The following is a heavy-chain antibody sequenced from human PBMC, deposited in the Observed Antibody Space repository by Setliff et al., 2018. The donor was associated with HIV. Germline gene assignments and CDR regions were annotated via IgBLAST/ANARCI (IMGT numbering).Heavy chain of an antibody. V-gene: IGHV3-48*01. D-gene: IGHD6-19*01. CDR1: GGSVNSGS. J-gene: IGHJ4*02. CDR3: ARDLPVAGTSDN. CDR2: ISSSGRST. Sequence: PSETLSLTCAVSGGSVNSGSFSWNWIRQPAGERPEWIAYISSSGRSTYYGDSVKGRFTISRDNVKDLLFLEMKSLRGDDTGIYFCARDLPVAGTSDNWGQGTLVTVSS.